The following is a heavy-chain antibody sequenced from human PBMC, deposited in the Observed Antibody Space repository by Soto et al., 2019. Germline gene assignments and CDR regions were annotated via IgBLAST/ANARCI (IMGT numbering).Heavy chain of an antibody. D-gene: IGHD6-19*01. CDR3: ASSVRAGTFDY. Sequence: KPGGSLRLSCAASGFTFSDYYMNWIRQAPGKGLEWLSYISSSGGSIYYADSVKGRFTISRDIAKNSLYLQMNSLRAEDTAVYYCASSVRAGTFDYWGQGTLVTVSS. CDR1: GFTFSDYY. CDR2: ISSSGGSI. J-gene: IGHJ4*02. V-gene: IGHV3-11*01.